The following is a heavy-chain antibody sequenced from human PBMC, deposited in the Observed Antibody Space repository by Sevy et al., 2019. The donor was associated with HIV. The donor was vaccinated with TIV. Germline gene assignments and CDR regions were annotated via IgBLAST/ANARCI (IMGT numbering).Heavy chain of an antibody. D-gene: IGHD3-10*01. V-gene: IGHV3-23*01. CDR2: LSGSGGST. CDR1: GFTFSSYA. J-gene: IGHJ3*02. CDR3: AKDRVWELGDAFDI. Sequence: GGSLRLSCAASGFTFSSYAMRWVRQAPGKGLEWVSGLSGSGGSTNYADSVKGRFTISRDNSKNTLYLQMNSLRAEDTAVYYCAKDRVWELGDAFDIWGQGTMVTVSS.